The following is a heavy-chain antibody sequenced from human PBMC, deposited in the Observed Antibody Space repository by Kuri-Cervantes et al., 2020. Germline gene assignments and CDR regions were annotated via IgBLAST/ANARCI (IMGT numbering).Heavy chain of an antibody. V-gene: IGHV1-18*01. CDR3: ATGGDYGDRKGWFDP. CDR1: GYTFTSYG. D-gene: IGHD4-17*01. J-gene: IGHJ5*02. CDR2: ISAYNGNT. Sequence: ASVKVSCKASGYTFTSYGISWVRQAPGQGLEWMGWISAYNGNTNYAQKLQGRVTMTTDTSTSTAYMELRSLRSDDTAVYYCATGGDYGDRKGWFDPWGQGTLVTVSS.